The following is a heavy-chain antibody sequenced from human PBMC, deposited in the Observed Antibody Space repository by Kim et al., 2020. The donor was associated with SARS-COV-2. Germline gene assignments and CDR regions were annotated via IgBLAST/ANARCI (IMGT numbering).Heavy chain of an antibody. Sequence: SGPTLVKPTQTLTLTCTFSGFSLSTSGMCVSWIRQPPGKALEWLARIDWDDDKYYSTSLKTRLTISKDTSKNQVVLTMTNMDPVDTATYYCARSYYGSGSPRFDPWGQGTLVTVSS. D-gene: IGHD3-10*01. V-gene: IGHV2-70*11. J-gene: IGHJ5*02. CDR1: GFSLSTSGMC. CDR3: ARSYYGSGSPRFDP. CDR2: IDWDDDK.